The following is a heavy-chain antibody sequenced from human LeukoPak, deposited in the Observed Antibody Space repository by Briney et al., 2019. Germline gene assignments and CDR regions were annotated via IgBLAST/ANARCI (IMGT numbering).Heavy chain of an antibody. CDR3: ARDQYSSGWYFHF. CDR2: IYYSGST. CDR1: GGSISSSSYY. V-gene: IGHV4-39*07. D-gene: IGHD6-19*01. J-gene: IGHJ4*02. Sequence: PSETLSLTCTVSGGSISSSSYYWGWIRQPPGKGLEWIGSIYYSGSTYYNPSLKSRVTISVDTSKNQFSLKLSSVTAADTAVYYCARDQYSSGWYFHFGGQGTLVTVSS.